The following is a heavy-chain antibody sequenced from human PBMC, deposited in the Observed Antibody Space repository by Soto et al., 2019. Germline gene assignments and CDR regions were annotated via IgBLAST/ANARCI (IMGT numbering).Heavy chain of an antibody. CDR2: INPSGGST. V-gene: IGHV1-46*03. Sequence: GASVKVSCKASGYTFTSYYMHWVRQAPGQGLEWMGIINPSGGSTSYAQKFQGRVTMTRDTSTSTVYMELSSLRSEDTAVYYCARANVTIFGVVPFDPWGQGTLVTVSS. J-gene: IGHJ5*02. CDR1: GYTFTSYY. D-gene: IGHD3-3*01. CDR3: ARANVTIFGVVPFDP.